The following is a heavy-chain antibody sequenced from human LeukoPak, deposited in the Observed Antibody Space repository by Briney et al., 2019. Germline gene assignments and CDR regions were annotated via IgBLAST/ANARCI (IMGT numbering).Heavy chain of an antibody. Sequence: GGSLRLSCAASGFTFRNYRMNWVRQAAGKGLEWVSSISTSSTYIFSPYSVKGRFTISTDNAKNSLYLQMNSLRAEDTAVYYCARDYDSSGYYYPVYEYWGQGTLVTVSS. D-gene: IGHD3-22*01. CDR3: ARDYDSSGYYYPVYEY. J-gene: IGHJ4*02. CDR2: ISTSSTYI. V-gene: IGHV3-21*01. CDR1: GFTFRNYR.